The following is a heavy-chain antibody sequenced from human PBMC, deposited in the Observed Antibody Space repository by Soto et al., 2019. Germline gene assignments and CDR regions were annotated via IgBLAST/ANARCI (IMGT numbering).Heavy chain of an antibody. V-gene: IGHV1-24*01. CDR2: FDPEDGET. CDR3: ATKYITIFGVVIKGYAFDN. CDR1: GYTLTELS. D-gene: IGHD3-3*01. Sequence: ASVKVSCKVSGYTLTELSMHSVRQAPGKGLEWMGGFDPEDGETIYAQKFQGRVTMTEDTSTDTAYMELSSLRSEDTAVYYCATKYITIFGVVIKGYAFDNWGRGTMVTVSS. J-gene: IGHJ3*02.